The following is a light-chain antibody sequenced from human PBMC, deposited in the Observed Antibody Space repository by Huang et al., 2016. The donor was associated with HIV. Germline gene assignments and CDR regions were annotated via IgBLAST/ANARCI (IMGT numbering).Light chain of an antibody. CDR2: GAS. J-gene: IGKJ1*01. Sequence: EIVLTQSPGTLSLSPGERATLSCRASQSVSSSYLAWYQQKPGQAPRLLFYGASSRATGIPDRFRGSGSGTDFTRTISRLEPEDCAVYYCQQYDSSPWTFGQGTKVEIK. CDR1: QSVSSSY. CDR3: QQYDSSPWT. V-gene: IGKV3-20*01.